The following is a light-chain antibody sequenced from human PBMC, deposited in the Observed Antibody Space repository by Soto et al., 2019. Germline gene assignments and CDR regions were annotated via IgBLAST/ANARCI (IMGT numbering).Light chain of an antibody. CDR1: QSISSW. J-gene: IGKJ4*01. CDR3: QQLRMYPST. Sequence: DIRMTQSPSTLSASVGDMVTITFRASQSISSWLAWYQQKPGKAPKLLIYKASNLKSGVPSRFSGSGSGTDFALTITSLQAEDFATYYCQQLRMYPSTFGGGTKVDIK. CDR2: KAS. V-gene: IGKV1-5*03.